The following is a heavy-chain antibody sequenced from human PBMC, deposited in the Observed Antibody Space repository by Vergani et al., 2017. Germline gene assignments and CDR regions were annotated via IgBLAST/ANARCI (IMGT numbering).Heavy chain of an antibody. CDR3: ARASATYGADY. CDR1: GFDFSDYY. CDR2: IKKQDGNDR. V-gene: IGHV3-7*01. D-gene: IGHD3-10*01. Sequence: EVQLVESGGGLVQPGGSLRLSCVASGFDFSDYYMSWIRQAPGKGLEWVANIKKQDGNDRYYVSSVKGRITISRDNARKSLYLQMSSLRAEDAAVYYCARASATYGADYWGQGTLVTVSS. J-gene: IGHJ4*02.